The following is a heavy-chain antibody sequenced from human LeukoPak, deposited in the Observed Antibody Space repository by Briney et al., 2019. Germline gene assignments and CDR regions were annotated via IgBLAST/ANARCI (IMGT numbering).Heavy chain of an antibody. J-gene: IGHJ4*02. CDR1: GYTLTSYY. CDR2: INPSGGST. V-gene: IGHV1-46*01. Sequence: GASVKVSCKASGYTLTSYYMHWVRQAPGQGLEWMGIINPSGGSTNYAQKFQGRVTMTRDMSTRTVYMELSSLRFEDTAVYYCARDHYHKIHSVMVTAPDYWGQGTLVIVSS. CDR3: ARDHYHKIHSVMVTAPDY. D-gene: IGHD2-21*02.